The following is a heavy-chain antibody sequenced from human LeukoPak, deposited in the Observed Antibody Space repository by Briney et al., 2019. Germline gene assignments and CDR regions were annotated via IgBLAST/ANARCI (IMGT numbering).Heavy chain of an antibody. D-gene: IGHD3-10*01. CDR3: AREGRFGEGVDY. V-gene: IGHV4-61*02. Sequence: SGTLSLTCTVSGGSISSGSYYWSWIRQPAGKGLEWIGRTYTSGNTNYNPSLKSRVTISVDTSKNQFSLKLSSVTAADTAVYYCAREGRFGEGVDYWGQGTLVTVSS. J-gene: IGHJ4*02. CDR2: TYTSGNT. CDR1: GGSISSGSYY.